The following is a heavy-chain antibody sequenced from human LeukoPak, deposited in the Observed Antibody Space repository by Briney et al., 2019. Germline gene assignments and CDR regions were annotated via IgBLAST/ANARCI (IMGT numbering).Heavy chain of an antibody. D-gene: IGHD1-26*01. CDR2: ISSSSSTI. J-gene: IGHJ4*02. V-gene: IGHV3-48*01. CDR3: ARDWEESALDY. Sequence: GGSLRLSCAASGFTFSSYSMNWVRQAPGKGLEWVSYISSSSSTIYYADSVKGRFTISRDNAKNSLYLQMNSLRAEDTAVYYCARDWEESALDYWGQGTLVTVSS. CDR1: GFTFSSYS.